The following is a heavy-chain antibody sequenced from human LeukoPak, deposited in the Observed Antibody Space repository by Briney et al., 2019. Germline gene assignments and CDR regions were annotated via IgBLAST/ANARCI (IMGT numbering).Heavy chain of an antibody. J-gene: IGHJ4*02. CDR2: ISDSGGST. Sequence: GGSLTLSCVGSGFTLSSYAMSWVRQAPGKGLEWVAAISDSGGSTYYANSVKGRFTISRDNSKNTVYLQMNSLRAEETAVYYCAKGSSGGRPYYFDYGGQGTLVTVSS. CDR1: GFTLSSYA. V-gene: IGHV3-23*01. CDR3: AKGSSGGRPYYFDY. D-gene: IGHD6-6*01.